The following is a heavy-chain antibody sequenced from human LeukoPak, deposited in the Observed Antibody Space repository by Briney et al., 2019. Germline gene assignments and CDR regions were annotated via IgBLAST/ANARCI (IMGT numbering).Heavy chain of an antibody. J-gene: IGHJ4*02. D-gene: IGHD3-22*01. CDR2: IYPGDSDT. CDR1: GYSFTSYW. CDR3: ARTYYYDRTNYFDY. V-gene: IGHV5-51*01. Sequence: GESLKITCKGSGYSFTSYWIGWVRQTPGKGLEWMGIIYPGDSDTRYSPSFQGQVTISADKSISTAYLQWSSLKASDTAMYYCARTYYYDRTNYFDYWGQGTLVTVSS.